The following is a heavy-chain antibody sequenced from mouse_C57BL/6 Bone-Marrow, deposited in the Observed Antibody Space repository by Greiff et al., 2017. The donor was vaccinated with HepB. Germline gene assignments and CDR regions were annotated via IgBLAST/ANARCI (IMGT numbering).Heavy chain of an antibody. J-gene: IGHJ4*01. V-gene: IGHV1-18*01. CDR3: ARGFTTVVARAMDY. CDR1: GYTFTDYN. CDR2: INPNNGGT. D-gene: IGHD1-1*01. Sequence: EVKLMESGPELVKPGASVKIPCKASGYTFTDYNMDWVKQSHGKSLEWIGDINPNNGGTIYNQKFKGKATLTVDKSSSTAYMELRSLTSEDTAVYYCARGFTTVVARAMDYWGQGTSVTVSS.